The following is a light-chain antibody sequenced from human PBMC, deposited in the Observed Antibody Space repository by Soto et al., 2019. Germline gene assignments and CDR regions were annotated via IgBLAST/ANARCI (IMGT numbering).Light chain of an antibody. CDR2: DAS. V-gene: IGKV3-11*01. Sequence: EIVLTQSPATLSLSPGERATLSCRASQSVSSYLAWYQQKPGQAPRLLIYDASNRATGIPARFSGSGSGTDFTLTISSLEPEDFAVYYCQQRFSWPPHTFDGGTKVEIK. CDR3: QQRFSWPPHT. CDR1: QSVSSY. J-gene: IGKJ4*01.